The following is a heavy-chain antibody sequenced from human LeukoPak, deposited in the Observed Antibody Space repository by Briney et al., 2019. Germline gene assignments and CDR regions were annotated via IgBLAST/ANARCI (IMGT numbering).Heavy chain of an antibody. CDR2: INRSGST. J-gene: IGHJ3*02. Sequence: PSETLSLTCAVYGGSFSGYYWSWIRQPPGKGLEWIGEINRSGSTNYNPSLKSRVTISVDTSKNQFSLKLSSVTAADTAVYYCARGREEYSGSYGIWGQGTMVTVSS. D-gene: IGHD1-26*01. CDR1: GGSFSGYY. V-gene: IGHV4-34*01. CDR3: ARGREEYSGSYGI.